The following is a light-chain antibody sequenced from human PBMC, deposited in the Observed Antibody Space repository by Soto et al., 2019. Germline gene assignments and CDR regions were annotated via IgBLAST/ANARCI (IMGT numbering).Light chain of an antibody. CDR2: GAS. J-gene: IGKJ1*01. CDR1: QSVGND. V-gene: IGKV3-15*01. CDR3: QQYYNWPPAWT. Sequence: DIVMAQSPASLSVSPGEGVTLSCRASQSVGNDLAWYQQRAGQAPRLLIYGASTRATGVPARFTGSGSGTDFTLTISSLQSEDFAVYYCQQYYNWPPAWTFGQWTRVDIK.